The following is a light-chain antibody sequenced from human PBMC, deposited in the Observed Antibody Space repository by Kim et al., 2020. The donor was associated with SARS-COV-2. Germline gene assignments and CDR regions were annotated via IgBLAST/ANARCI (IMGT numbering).Light chain of an antibody. CDR1: QSINTY. J-gene: IGKJ2*01. CDR3: QQSSGPPPT. Sequence: GDRVTITCRASQSINTYLNWYQQKPGKVPKLLISGASSLQSGVPSRFSGSGSGTDFTLIINNLQPEDFAIYYCQQSSGPPPTFGQGTKL. V-gene: IGKV1-39*01. CDR2: GAS.